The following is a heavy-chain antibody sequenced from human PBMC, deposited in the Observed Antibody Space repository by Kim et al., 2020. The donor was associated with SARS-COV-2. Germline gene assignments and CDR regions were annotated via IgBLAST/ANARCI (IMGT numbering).Heavy chain of an antibody. J-gene: IGHJ6*02. Sequence: NYNPALKSRVTISVDTSKNQFSLKLSSVTAADTAVYYCARSADDYYGMDVWGQGTTVTVSS. CDR3: ARSADDYYGMDV. V-gene: IGHV4-59*01.